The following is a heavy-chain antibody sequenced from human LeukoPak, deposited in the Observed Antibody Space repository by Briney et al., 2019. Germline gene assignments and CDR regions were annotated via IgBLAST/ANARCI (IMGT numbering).Heavy chain of an antibody. D-gene: IGHD3-10*01. V-gene: IGHV1-46*01. CDR3: ARTRVVRGDIDPFFDY. J-gene: IGHJ4*02. CDR2: INPSGGST. Sequence: ASVKVSCKASGYTFTSYYMHWVRQAPGQGLEWMGIINPSGGSTSYAQKFQGRVTMTRDTSTSTVYMELSSLRSEDTAVYYCARTRVVRGDIDPFFDYWGQGTLVTVSS. CDR1: GYTFTSYY.